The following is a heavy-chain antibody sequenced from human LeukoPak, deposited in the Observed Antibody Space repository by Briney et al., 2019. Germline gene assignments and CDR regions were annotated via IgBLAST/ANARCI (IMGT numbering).Heavy chain of an antibody. CDR2: INPNSGGT. CDR3: ARVLITMVRGVMPDY. V-gene: IGHV1-2*06. CDR1: GYTFTNYG. Sequence: ASVKVSCKASGYTFTNYGINWVRQAPGQGLEWMGRINPNSGGTNYAQKFQGRVTMTRDTSISTAYMELSRLRSDDTAVYYCARVLITMVRGVMPDYWGQGTLVTVSS. J-gene: IGHJ4*02. D-gene: IGHD3-10*01.